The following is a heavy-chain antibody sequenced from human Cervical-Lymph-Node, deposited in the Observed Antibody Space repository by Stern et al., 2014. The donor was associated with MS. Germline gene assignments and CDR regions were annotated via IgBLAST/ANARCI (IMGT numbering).Heavy chain of an antibody. D-gene: IGHD2-21*01. CDR1: GDTSNTDA. J-gene: IGHJ6*02. CDR3: ARGASSAAWHKHGVDV. Sequence: VQLEESGAEVQKPGSSVRVSCKASGDTSNTDAVHWVRQAPGQGLEWMGGIIPVFGTPVYAQRFKGRVSIAADESAATNYMELSSLTSDDTAVYYCARGASSAAWHKHGVDVWGQGTTVTVSS. CDR2: IIPVFGTP. V-gene: IGHV1-69*01.